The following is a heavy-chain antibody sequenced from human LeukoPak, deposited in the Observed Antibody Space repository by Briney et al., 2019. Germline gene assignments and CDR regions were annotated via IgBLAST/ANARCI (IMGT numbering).Heavy chain of an antibody. CDR2: TYYRSKWYN. V-gene: IGHV6-1*01. CDR1: GDSVSSNSAT. Sequence: SQTLSLTCAISGDSVSSNSATWNWIRQSPSRGLEWLGRTYYRSKWYNDYAVSVKSRITINPDTSKNQFSLQLNSVTPEDTAVYYCAREGYSSSWYLGEGYYFDYWGQGTLVTVSS. CDR3: AREGYSSSWYLGEGYYFDY. J-gene: IGHJ4*02. D-gene: IGHD6-13*01.